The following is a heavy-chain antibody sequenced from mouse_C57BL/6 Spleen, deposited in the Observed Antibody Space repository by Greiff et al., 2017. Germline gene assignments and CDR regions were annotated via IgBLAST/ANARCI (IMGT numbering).Heavy chain of an antibody. CDR3: AIHDWYFDV. CDR1: GYTFTSYW. CDR2: IHPSGSDT. Sequence: VQLQQSGAELVKPGASVKVSCKASGYTFTSYWMHWVKQRPGQGLEWIGRIHPSGSDTNYNQKFKGKATLTVDKSSSTPYMQLSSLTSEDYAVYYCAIHDWYFDVWGTGTTVTVSS. J-gene: IGHJ1*03. V-gene: IGHV1-74*01.